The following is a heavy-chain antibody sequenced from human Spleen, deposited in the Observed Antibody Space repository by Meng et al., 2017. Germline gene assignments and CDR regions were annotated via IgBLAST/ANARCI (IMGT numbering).Heavy chain of an antibody. J-gene: IGHJ4*02. V-gene: IGHV1-69*01. CDR1: GGTFSSYA. CDR3: ARDEDISAAGKLFGDY. Sequence: GQLVQFGAEVKKPGSSVKVSCKDSGGTFSSYAISWVRQAPGQGLEWMGGIIPIFGTANYAQKFQGRVTITADESTSTAYMELSGLRSDDTAMYYCARDEDISAAGKLFGDYWGQGTLVTVSS. D-gene: IGHD6-25*01. CDR2: IIPIFGTA.